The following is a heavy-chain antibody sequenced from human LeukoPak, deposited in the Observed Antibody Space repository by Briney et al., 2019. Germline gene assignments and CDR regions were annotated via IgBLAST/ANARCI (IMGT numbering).Heavy chain of an antibody. CDR3: ARVMVRPGVITFGGVIALFDY. D-gene: IGHD3-16*02. CDR2: IYHSGST. V-gene: IGHV4-38-2*02. CDR1: GYSISSGYY. Sequence: KSSETLSLTCTVSGYSISSGYYWGWIRQPPGKGLEWIGIIYHSGSTYYNPSLKSRVTISVDTSKNQFSLKLSSVTAADTAVYYCARVMVRPGVITFGGVIALFDYWGQGTLVTVSS. J-gene: IGHJ4*02.